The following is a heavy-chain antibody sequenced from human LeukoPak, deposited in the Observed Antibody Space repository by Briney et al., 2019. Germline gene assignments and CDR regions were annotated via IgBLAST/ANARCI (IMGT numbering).Heavy chain of an antibody. D-gene: IGHD3-3*01. CDR3: ARDYYDFWSGSEYYFDY. V-gene: IGHV1-2*02. CDR2: INPNSGGT. Sequence: ASVKVSCKASGYTFTGYYMHWVRQAPGQGLEWMGWINPNSGGTNYAQKFQGRVTMTRDTSISTAYMELSRLRSDDTAVYYCARDYYDFWSGSEYYFDYWGQGTLVTVSS. CDR1: GYTFTGYY. J-gene: IGHJ4*02.